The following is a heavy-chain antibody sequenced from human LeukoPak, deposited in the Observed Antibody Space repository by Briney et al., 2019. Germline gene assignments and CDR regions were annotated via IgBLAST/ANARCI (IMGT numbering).Heavy chain of an antibody. D-gene: IGHD3-22*01. Sequence: ASVKVSCKASGYTFTSYYMYWVRQAPGQGLEWMGIINPSGGSTSYAQKFQGRVTMTRDTSTSTVYMELSSLRSEDTAVYYCASFRYYYDSPTGYFDYWGQGTLVTVSS. V-gene: IGHV1-46*01. CDR1: GYTFTSYY. CDR3: ASFRYYYDSPTGYFDY. J-gene: IGHJ4*02. CDR2: INPSGGST.